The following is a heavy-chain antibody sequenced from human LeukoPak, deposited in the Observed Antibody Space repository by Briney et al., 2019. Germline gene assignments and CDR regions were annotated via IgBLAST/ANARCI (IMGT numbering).Heavy chain of an antibody. CDR1: GFTFSSYG. CDR2: IWYDGSNK. CDR3: ARDMTITGFGKYYYYYYGMDV. D-gene: IGHD3-10*01. J-gene: IGHJ6*02. V-gene: IGHV3-33*01. Sequence: GGSLRLSCAASGFTFSSYGMHWVRQAPGKGLEGVAVIWYDGSNKYYADSVKGRFTISRDNSKNTLYLQMNSLRAEDTAVYYCARDMTITGFGKYYYYYYGMDVWGQGTTVTVSS.